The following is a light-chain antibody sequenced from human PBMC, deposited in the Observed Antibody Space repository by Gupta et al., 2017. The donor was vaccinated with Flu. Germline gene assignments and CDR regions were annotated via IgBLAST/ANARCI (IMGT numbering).Light chain of an antibody. CDR2: KVS. Sequence: NDVGTNKQVSWYQQHPGKAPKLVNYKVSQRPSGVPDRCSGSKSGDTASLTVSGLQAEDEADYYCHSYAGSNSGVFGGGTKLTVL. CDR1: NDVGTNKQ. CDR3: HSYAGSNSGV. J-gene: IGLJ3*02. V-gene: IGLV2-8*01.